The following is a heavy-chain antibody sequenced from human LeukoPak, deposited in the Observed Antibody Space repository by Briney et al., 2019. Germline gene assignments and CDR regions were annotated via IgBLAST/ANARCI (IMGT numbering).Heavy chain of an antibody. D-gene: IGHD4-11*01. Sequence: GGSLRLSCVASGFTFSNYAMSWVRQAPGKGLEWVSILSSSGGATYYADSVKGRFTISRDNSKNTLYLQMNSLRAEDTAVYYCARDRNGLVDYWGQGTLVTVSS. CDR3: ARDRNGLVDY. J-gene: IGHJ4*02. V-gene: IGHV3-23*01. CDR1: GFTFSNYA. CDR2: LSSSGGAT.